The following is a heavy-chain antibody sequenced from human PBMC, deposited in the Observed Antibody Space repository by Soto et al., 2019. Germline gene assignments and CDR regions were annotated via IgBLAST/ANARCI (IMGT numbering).Heavy chain of an antibody. V-gene: IGHV4-39*01. CDR1: GGSISSSSYY. CDR2: IYYSGST. D-gene: IGHD6-6*01. J-gene: IGHJ6*02. Sequence: SETLSLTCTVSGGSISSSSYYWGWIRQPPGKGLEWIGSIYYSGSTYYNPPLKSRVTISVDTSKNQFSLKLSSVTAADTAVYYCARHNRDLDSSSSGASYYYYGMDVWGQGTTVTVSS. CDR3: ARHNRDLDSSSSGASYYYYGMDV.